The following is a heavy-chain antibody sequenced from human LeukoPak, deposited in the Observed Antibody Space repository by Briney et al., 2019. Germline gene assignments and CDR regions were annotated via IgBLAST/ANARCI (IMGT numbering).Heavy chain of an antibody. Sequence: PSETLSLTCTVSGGSISSGSYYWSWIRQPPGKGLEWIGYIYYSGGINYNPSLKSRVTISVDTSKNQFSLKLSSVTAADTAVYYCARAGRWLQSDYWGQGTLVTVSS. CDR3: ARAGRWLQSDY. V-gene: IGHV4-61*01. J-gene: IGHJ4*02. CDR1: GGSISSGSYY. D-gene: IGHD5-24*01. CDR2: IYYSGGI.